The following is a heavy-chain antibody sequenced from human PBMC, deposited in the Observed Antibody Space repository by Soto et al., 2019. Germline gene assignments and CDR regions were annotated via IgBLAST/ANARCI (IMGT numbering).Heavy chain of an antibody. J-gene: IGHJ3*02. CDR3: ASLITDIVVVVAATDDAFDI. CDR2: IYYSGST. Sequence: QVQLQESGPGLVKPSQTLSLTCTVSGGSISSGDYYWSWIRQPPGKGLEWIGYIYYSGSTYYNPSLKRRVTIAVDTSKNQFSLKLSSVTAADTAVYYCASLITDIVVVVAATDDAFDIWGQGTMVTVSS. D-gene: IGHD2-15*01. V-gene: IGHV4-30-4*01. CDR1: GGSISSGDYY.